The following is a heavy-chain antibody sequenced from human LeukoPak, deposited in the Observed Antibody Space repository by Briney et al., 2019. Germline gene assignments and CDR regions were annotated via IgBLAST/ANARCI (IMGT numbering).Heavy chain of an antibody. CDR1: GFTFSSYW. D-gene: IGHD3-3*01. V-gene: IGHV3-74*01. Sequence: GGSLRLSCAASGFTFSSYWMHWVRQAPGKGPVWVARTNRDGSSTAYADSEKGRFTISKDNAKNTLYLLMNSLRAEDTAVYYCVRDSVEWYIFDYWGQGTLVTVSS. J-gene: IGHJ4*02. CDR3: VRDSVEWYIFDY. CDR2: TNRDGSST.